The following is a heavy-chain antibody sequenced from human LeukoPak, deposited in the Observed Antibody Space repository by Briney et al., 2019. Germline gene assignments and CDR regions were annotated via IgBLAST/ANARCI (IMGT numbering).Heavy chain of an antibody. V-gene: IGHV3-48*03. CDR2: IHLSGAPI. CDR3: ARDRGYTRTITDGYPVFDL. CDR1: GFSFSIYR. J-gene: IGHJ4*03. D-gene: IGHD5-24*01. Sequence: GGSLRLSCAASGFSFSIYRMNWVRQAPGKGPEWIAYIHLSGAPIHYAEPVKGRFSISRDNVNNALYLQMDNLRVEDTGVYYCARDRGYTRTITDGYPVFDLWRQGTLVTVSS.